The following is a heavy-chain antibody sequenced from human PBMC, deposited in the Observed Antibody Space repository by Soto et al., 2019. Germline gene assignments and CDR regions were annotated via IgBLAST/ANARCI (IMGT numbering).Heavy chain of an antibody. Sequence: ASVKVSCKASGYTFTGYYMHWVRQAPGQGLEWMGWIDPNSGGTNYAQKFQGRVTMTRDTSISTAYMELSSLRAEDTAVYYCAKLPRAIFLTGPKGYNWFDPWGQGTLVTVSS. V-gene: IGHV1-2*02. CDR2: IDPNSGGT. CDR1: GYTFTGYY. CDR3: AKLPRAIFLTGPKGYNWFDP. J-gene: IGHJ5*02. D-gene: IGHD3-9*01.